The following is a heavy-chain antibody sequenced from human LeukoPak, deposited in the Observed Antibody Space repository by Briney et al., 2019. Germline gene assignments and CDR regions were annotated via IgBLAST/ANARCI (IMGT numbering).Heavy chain of an antibody. V-gene: IGHV3-7*01. Sequence: GGSLRLSCAASGFTFSSYWMSWVRQPPGKGLEWVAKIKQDGSEKYYVDSVKGRFTISRDNAKNSLYLQMNSLRVEDTAVYYCARLGLEVGGPNWFDPWGQGTLVTVSS. CDR3: ARLGLEVGGPNWFDP. J-gene: IGHJ5*02. CDR2: IKQDGSEK. D-gene: IGHD1-1*01. CDR1: GFTFSSYW.